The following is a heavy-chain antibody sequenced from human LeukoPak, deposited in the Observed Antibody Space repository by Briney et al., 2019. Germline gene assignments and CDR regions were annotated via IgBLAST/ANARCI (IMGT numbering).Heavy chain of an antibody. V-gene: IGHV4-38-2*02. D-gene: IGHD6-19*01. CDR3: ARCGSGWYQFVPYYYYYYGMDV. CDR2: INHSGST. J-gene: IGHJ6*02. CDR1: GYSISSGYY. Sequence: SETLSLTCTVSGYSISSGYYWGWIRQPPGKGLEWIGEINHSGSTNYNPSLKSRVTISVDTSKNQFSLKLSSVTAADTAVYYCARCGSGWYQFVPYYYYYYGMDVWGQGTTVTVSS.